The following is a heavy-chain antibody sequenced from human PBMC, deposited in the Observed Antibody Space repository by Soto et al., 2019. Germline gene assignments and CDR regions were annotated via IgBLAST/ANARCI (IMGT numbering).Heavy chain of an antibody. CDR2: ISSSSSYI. CDR3: ARGPVAGTEVYYYYGMDV. Sequence: EVQLVESGGGLVKPGGSLRLSCAASGFTFSSYSMNWVRQAPGKGLEWVSSISSSSSYIYYADSVKGRFTISRDNAKNSLYLQVNSLRAEDTAVYYCARGPVAGTEVYYYYGMDVWGQGTTVTVSS. CDR1: GFTFSSYS. J-gene: IGHJ6*02. D-gene: IGHD6-19*01. V-gene: IGHV3-21*01.